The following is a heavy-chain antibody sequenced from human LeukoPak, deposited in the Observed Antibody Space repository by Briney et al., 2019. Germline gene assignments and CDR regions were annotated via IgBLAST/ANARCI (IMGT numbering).Heavy chain of an antibody. D-gene: IGHD1-26*01. Sequence: GASVKVSCKASGYTFTSYDINWVRQATGQGLGWMGWMNPNSGNTGYAQKFQGRVTMTRNTSISTAYMELSSLRSEDTAVYYCARGREWELLGDDAFDIWGQGTMVTVSS. CDR3: ARGREWELLGDDAFDI. CDR1: GYTFTSYD. V-gene: IGHV1-8*01. J-gene: IGHJ3*02. CDR2: MNPNSGNT.